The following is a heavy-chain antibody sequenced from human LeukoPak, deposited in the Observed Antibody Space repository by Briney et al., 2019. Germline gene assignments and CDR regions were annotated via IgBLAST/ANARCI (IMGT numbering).Heavy chain of an antibody. V-gene: IGHV4-4*07. Sequence: SETLSLTCTVSGGSISTYYWNWIRQPAGKGLEWIGRIYTTGSTNYNPSLKSRVTISFDTSKNQFSLKLSSVSAADTAVYYCAREGGCSGAGMRWFAPGARGPLVTVSS. CDR2: IYTTGST. J-gene: IGHJ5*02. D-gene: IGHD3-10*02. CDR3: AREGGCSGAGMRWFAP. CDR1: GGSISTYY.